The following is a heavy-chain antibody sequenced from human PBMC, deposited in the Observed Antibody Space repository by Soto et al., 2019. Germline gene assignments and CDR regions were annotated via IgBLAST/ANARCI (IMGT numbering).Heavy chain of an antibody. J-gene: IGHJ5*02. V-gene: IGHV4-59*12. D-gene: IGHD3-22*01. CDR1: GGSISSYY. Sequence: PSETLSLTCTVSGGSISSYYWSWIRQPPGKGLEWIGYIYYSGSTNYNPSLKSRVTISVDTSKNRFSLKLSSVTAADTAVYYCARVSVWYYDSSGYSDWFDPWGQGTLVTVSS. CDR3: ARVSVWYYDSSGYSDWFDP. CDR2: IYYSGST.